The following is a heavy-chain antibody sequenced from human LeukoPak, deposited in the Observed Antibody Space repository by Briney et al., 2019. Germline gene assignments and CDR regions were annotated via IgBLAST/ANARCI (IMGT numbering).Heavy chain of an antibody. CDR3: ARAPDLLWFGELSGAINNWFDP. V-gene: IGHV1-8*01. CDR1: GYTFTSYD. J-gene: IGHJ5*02. CDR2: MNPNSGNT. Sequence: ASVKVSCKASGYTFTSYDINWVRQATGQGLEWMGWMNPNSGNTGYAQKFQGRVTMTRNTSISTAYMELSSLRSEDTAVYYCARAPDLLWFGELSGAINNWFDPWGQGTLVTVSS. D-gene: IGHD3-10*01.